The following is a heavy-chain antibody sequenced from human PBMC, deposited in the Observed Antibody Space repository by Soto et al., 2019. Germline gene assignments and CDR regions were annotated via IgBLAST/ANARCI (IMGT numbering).Heavy chain of an antibody. Sequence: HVQLQESGPGLVKPSETLSLTCTVSGGSISTYYWSWIRQPPGKGLEWIGYIYYDGSTSYNPSLRSRVTLSVDTSKNQFSPILSSVTSADTAVYYCARDQLSSGLYVWFDPWAREPWSPSPQ. J-gene: IGHJ5*02. V-gene: IGHV4-59*01. CDR1: GGSISTYY. CDR2: IYYDGST. CDR3: ARDQLSSGLYVWFDP. D-gene: IGHD6-25*01.